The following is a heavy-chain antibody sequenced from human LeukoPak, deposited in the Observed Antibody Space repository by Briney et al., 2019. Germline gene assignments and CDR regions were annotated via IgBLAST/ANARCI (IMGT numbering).Heavy chain of an antibody. CDR2: IIPIFGTA. V-gene: IGHV1-69*13. J-gene: IGHJ6*03. D-gene: IGHD3-22*01. CDR3: ARAYHDSSGYSYYYYYMDV. CDR1: GGTSSSYA. Sequence: SVKVSCKASGGTSSSYAISWVRQAPGQGLEWMGGIIPIFGTANYAQKFQGRVTITADESTSTAYMELSSLRSEDTAVYYCARAYHDSSGYSYYYYYMDVWGKGTTVTISS.